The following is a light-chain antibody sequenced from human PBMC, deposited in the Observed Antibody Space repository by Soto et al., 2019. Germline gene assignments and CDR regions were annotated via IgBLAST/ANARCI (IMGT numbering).Light chain of an antibody. CDR1: QDISDD. J-gene: IGKJ1*01. V-gene: IGKV1-6*01. Sequence: AIQMTQSPSSLSASVGDRVTITCRASQDISDDVGWYQQTPGKAPKLLISGASRLQSGVPSRFSGSGSGAAFTLTITSLRPEDSATYCCLQNHNYPRTFGQGTEVEI. CDR2: GAS. CDR3: LQNHNYPRT.